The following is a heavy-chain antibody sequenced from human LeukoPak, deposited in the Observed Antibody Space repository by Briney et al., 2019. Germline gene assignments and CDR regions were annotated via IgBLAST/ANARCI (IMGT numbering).Heavy chain of an antibody. D-gene: IGHD3-22*01. CDR3: ATARRGMIVEGHFDY. CDR2: FDPEDGET. J-gene: IGHJ4*02. Sequence: GESLKISCKGSGYTFTSYWMAWVRQAPGKGLEWMGGFDPEDGETIYAQKFQGRVTMTEDTSTDTAYMELSSLRSEDTAVYYCATARRGMIVEGHFDYWGQGTLVTVSS. CDR1: GYTFTSYW. V-gene: IGHV1-24*01.